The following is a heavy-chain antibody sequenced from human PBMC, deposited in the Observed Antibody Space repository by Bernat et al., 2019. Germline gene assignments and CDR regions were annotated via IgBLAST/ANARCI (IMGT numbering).Heavy chain of an antibody. CDR1: GYTFTTYA. CDR2: INTNTGNP. V-gene: IGHV7-4-1*02. CDR3: ARPFWSGDKSDSHEIDY. D-gene: IGHD3-3*01. Sequence: QVQLVQSGSELKKPGASVKVSCKASGYTFTTYAINWVRQAPGQGLEWMGWINTNTGNPTYAQGFTGRFVFSLDTSVSTAYLQISSLKADDTAVYYCARPFWSGDKSDSHEIDYWGQGTLVTVSS. J-gene: IGHJ4*02.